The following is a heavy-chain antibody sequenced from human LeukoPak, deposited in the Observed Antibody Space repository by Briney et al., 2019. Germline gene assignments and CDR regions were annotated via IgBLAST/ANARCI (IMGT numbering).Heavy chain of an antibody. CDR1: GFTFNIYA. D-gene: IGHD2-15*01. CDR3: AKSNDFMGVGYFEY. V-gene: IGHV3-23*01. CDR2: VSGSGDST. Sequence: GGSLRLSCAAFGFTFNIYAMTWVRQAPGKGLEWVSVVSGSGDSTYYADSVKGRVTISRENSKNTLYLQMNSLRAEDTAVYYCAKSNDFMGVGYFEYWGQGILVTVSS. J-gene: IGHJ4*02.